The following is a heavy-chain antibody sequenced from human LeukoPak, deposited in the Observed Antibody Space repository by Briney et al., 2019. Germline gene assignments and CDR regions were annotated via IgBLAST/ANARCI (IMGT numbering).Heavy chain of an antibody. CDR1: GYTFTDYH. CDR2: INPKKGDT. CDR3: ARDAGPAFGGAFDL. J-gene: IGHJ4*02. D-gene: IGHD3-3*01. V-gene: IGHV1-2*02. Sequence: ASVKVSCMASGYTFTDYHIHWVRQAPGQGLEWLGWINPKKGDTGYSERIEGRVTMTRDTSISTVYMELRSPTSDDAAVYYCARDAGPAFGGAFDLWGLGTLVTVSS.